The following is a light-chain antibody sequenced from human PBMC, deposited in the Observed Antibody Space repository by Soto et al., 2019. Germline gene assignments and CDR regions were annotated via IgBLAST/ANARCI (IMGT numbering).Light chain of an antibody. CDR2: GAS. J-gene: IGKJ1*01. Sequence: EVVLTQSPGALSLSPGERATLSCRASQSVASRYLTWYQHKPGQAPRLLFYGASNRATGVPDRFCGSGCGTDYTLTISSSEHEDFAVYYCQQYDTSVTWTFGQGTKVEIK. V-gene: IGKV3-20*01. CDR1: QSVASRY. CDR3: QQYDTSVTWT.